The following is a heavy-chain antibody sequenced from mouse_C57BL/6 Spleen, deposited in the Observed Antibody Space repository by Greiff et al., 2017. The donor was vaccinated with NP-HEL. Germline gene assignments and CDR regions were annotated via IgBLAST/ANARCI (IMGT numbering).Heavy chain of an antibody. CDR3: ARNSRDGYFYAMDY. J-gene: IGHJ4*01. CDR2: IWSGGST. D-gene: IGHD2-3*01. Sequence: VKLQESGPGLVQPSQSLSITCTVSGFSLTSYGVHWVRQSPGKGLEWLGVIWSGGSTDYNAAFIYRLSISKDNSKSQVFFKMNSLQADDTAIYYCARNSRDGYFYAMDYWGQGTSVTVSS. CDR1: GFSLTSYG. V-gene: IGHV2-2*01.